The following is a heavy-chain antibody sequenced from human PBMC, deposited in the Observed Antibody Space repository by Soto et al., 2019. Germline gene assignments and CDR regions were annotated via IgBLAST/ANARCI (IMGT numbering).Heavy chain of an antibody. D-gene: IGHD6-19*01. CDR3: ARARQWLKYFDL. J-gene: IGHJ2*01. CDR2: INHSGST. Sequence: QVQLQQWGAGLLKPSETLSLTCAVYGGSFSGYYWSWIRQPPGKGLEWIGEINHSGSTNYNPSLKSRVTISVDTSKNQFSLKLSSVTAADTAVYYCARARQWLKYFDLWGRGTLVTVSS. V-gene: IGHV4-34*01. CDR1: GGSFSGYY.